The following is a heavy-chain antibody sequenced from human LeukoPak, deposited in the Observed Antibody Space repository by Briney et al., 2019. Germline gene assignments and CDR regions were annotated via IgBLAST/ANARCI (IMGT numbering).Heavy chain of an antibody. CDR1: GFSFNAHP. V-gene: IGHV3-30*04. Sequence: PGGSLRLSCEASGFSFNAHPLHWVRQVPGKGLEWVAVISFDGNKKYYGDSVKGRFTISRDNPQKTLYLQMNRLGPEDTAVYYCARDVYGDYPGMFYYMDVWGKGTTVTVSS. J-gene: IGHJ6*03. CDR3: ARDVYGDYPGMFYYMDV. D-gene: IGHD4-17*01. CDR2: ISFDGNKK.